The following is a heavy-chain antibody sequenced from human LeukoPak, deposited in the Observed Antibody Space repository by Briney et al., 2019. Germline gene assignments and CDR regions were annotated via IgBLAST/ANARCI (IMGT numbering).Heavy chain of an antibody. V-gene: IGHV3-7*05. CDR1: GFTFSNSW. Sequence: GGSLRLSFAVSGFTFSNSWMTWVRQAPGKGLEWVAHIKQDGNEKYYVDSVKGRFTISRDSAKNSLYLQINSLRAEDTAVYYCARWDSGWEFDYWGQGTLVSVSS. J-gene: IGHJ4*02. D-gene: IGHD6-19*01. CDR3: ARWDSGWEFDY. CDR2: IKQDGNEK.